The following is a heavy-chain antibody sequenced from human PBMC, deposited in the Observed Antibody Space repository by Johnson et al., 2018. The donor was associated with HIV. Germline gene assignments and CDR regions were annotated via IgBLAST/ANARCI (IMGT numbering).Heavy chain of an antibody. Sequence: EVQLVESGGGVVQPGGSLRLSCTASDFTVSSNYMSWVRQAPGKGLEWVSVIYSGGSTYYADSVKGRVTVSRDNSKNTVYLQMNSLGAEDPDVYYCARSPPSYGSGSYLGLDAFDIWGKGTMVTVSS. D-gene: IGHD3-10*01. V-gene: IGHV3-53*01. CDR2: IYSGGST. J-gene: IGHJ3*02. CDR3: ARSPPSYGSGSYLGLDAFDI. CDR1: DFTVSSNY.